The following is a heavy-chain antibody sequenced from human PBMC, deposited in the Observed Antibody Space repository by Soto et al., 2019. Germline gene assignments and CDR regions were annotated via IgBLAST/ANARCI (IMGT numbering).Heavy chain of an antibody. D-gene: IGHD2-21*02. CDR2: MYNTGST. CDR3: ARDLWGYCGTDCYPLDV. CDR1: GDSISSYY. V-gene: IGHV4-59*01. Sequence: SETLSLTCTVSGDSISSYYWSWIRQPPEKGLEWIGYMYNTGSTVYNPSHKSRVTISVDTSKNQFSLKLNAVTAADTAVYYCARDLWGYCGTDCYPLDVWGQGTTVT. J-gene: IGHJ6*02.